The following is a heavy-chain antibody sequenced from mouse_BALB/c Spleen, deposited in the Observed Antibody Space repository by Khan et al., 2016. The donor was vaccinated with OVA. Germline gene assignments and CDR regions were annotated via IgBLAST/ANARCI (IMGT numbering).Heavy chain of an antibody. CDR2: ISPVSGDT. V-gene: IGHV1-77*01. Sequence: QVRLQQSGAELARPGASVKLSCKASGYTFTDYYINWVKQRTGQGLEWIGEISPVSGDTYYTEKFKGKATLTADKSSSTVYMQLSSLTAEASAVYCCARRNYFGYTFAYWGQGTLVTVSA. CDR3: ARRNYFGYTFAY. CDR1: GYTFTDYY. D-gene: IGHD1-2*01. J-gene: IGHJ3*01.